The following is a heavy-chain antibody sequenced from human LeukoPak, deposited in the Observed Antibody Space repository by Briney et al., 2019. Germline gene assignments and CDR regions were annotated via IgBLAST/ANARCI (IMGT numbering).Heavy chain of an antibody. J-gene: IGHJ4*02. CDR3: ASFHWGAAHDY. V-gene: IGHV1-2*02. Sequence: ASVKVSCKASGYTFTGYHMYWVRQAPGQGLEWLGWINPNSGGTSYAQKFQGRVTMTRDTSISTAYMELSRLRSDDTAVYYCASFHWGAAHDYWGQGTLVTVSS. CDR2: INPNSGGT. CDR1: GYTFTGYH. D-gene: IGHD7-27*01.